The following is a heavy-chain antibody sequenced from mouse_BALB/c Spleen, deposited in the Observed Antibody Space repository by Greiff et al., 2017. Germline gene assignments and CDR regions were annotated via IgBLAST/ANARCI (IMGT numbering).Heavy chain of an antibody. Sequence: VQLVESGPGLVAPSQSLSITCTVSGFSLTGYGVNWVRQPPGKGLEWLGMIWGDGSTDYNSALKSRLSISKDNSQSQVFLKMNSLQTDDTARYYCARTAYYRYDVGGYAMDYWGQGTSVTVSS. V-gene: IGHV2-6-7*01. CDR2: IWGDGST. J-gene: IGHJ4*01. CDR1: GFSLTGYG. D-gene: IGHD2-14*01. CDR3: ARTAYYRYDVGGYAMDY.